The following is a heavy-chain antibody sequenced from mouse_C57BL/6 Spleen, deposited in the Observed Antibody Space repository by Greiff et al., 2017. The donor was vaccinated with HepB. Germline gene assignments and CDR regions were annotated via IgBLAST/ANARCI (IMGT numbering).Heavy chain of an antibody. Sequence: VQLQQPGAELVKPGASVKMSCKASGYTFTSYWITWVKQRPGQGLEWIGDIYPGSGSTNYNEKFKSKATLTVDTSSSTAYMQLSSLTSEDSAVYYCAREREYYGSSWRLFDYWGQGTTLTVSS. CDR2: IYPGSGST. CDR1: GYTFTSYW. D-gene: IGHD1-1*01. CDR3: AREREYYGSSWRLFDY. V-gene: IGHV1-55*01. J-gene: IGHJ2*01.